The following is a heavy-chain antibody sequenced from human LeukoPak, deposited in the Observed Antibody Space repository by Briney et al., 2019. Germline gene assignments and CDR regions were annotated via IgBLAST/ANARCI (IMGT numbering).Heavy chain of an antibody. CDR2: IRQDGTEK. J-gene: IGHJ4*02. D-gene: IGHD3-22*01. CDR1: GFTFTTYW. CDR3: ARTYYYDSSGYYLY. V-gene: IGHV3-7*01. Sequence: PGGSLRLSCTASGFTFTTYWMSWVRHPPGKGLEWVANIRQDGTEKYYVDSVKGRFTISRDNAKNSLYLQMNSLRAEDTAVYYCARTYYYDSSGYYLYWGQGTLVTVSS.